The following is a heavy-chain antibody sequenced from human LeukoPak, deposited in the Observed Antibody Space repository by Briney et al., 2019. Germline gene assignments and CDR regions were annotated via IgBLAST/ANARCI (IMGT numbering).Heavy chain of an antibody. CDR3: VRGHGYNLEDYFDN. J-gene: IGHJ4*02. D-gene: IGHD5-24*01. V-gene: IGHV3-43*01. CDR1: GFIFDNYT. Sequence: PGGSLRLSCAASGFIFDNYTMNWVRQPRGRGLGWVSLVAWDGGGTFFADSVKGRFTVSRDNSKNSLSLYMNSLTTEDTALYYCVRGHGYNLEDYFDNWGQGTLVTVSS. CDR2: VAWDGGGT.